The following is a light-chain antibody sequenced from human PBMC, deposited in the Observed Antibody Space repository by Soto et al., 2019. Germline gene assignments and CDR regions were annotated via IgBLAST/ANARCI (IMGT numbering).Light chain of an antibody. J-gene: IGKJ2*01. V-gene: IGKV1-39*01. CDR3: HQSYSIPYT. CDR2: DAS. CDR1: QSISNY. Sequence: DIQMTQSPSSLSASVGDRVTITCRASQSISNYLNWYQQKPGQAPKLLIYDASSLQSGVPSRFSGSGSGTDFTLTISSLQPEDVATYYCHQSYSIPYTFGRGTKLEIK.